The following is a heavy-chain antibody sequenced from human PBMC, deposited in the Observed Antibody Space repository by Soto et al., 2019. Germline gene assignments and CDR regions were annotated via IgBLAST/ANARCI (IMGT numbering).Heavy chain of an antibody. D-gene: IGHD3-10*01. CDR2: IYYSGST. Sequence: PSETLSLTCTVSGGSISSGGYYWSWIRQHPGKGLEWIGYIYYSGSTYYNPSLKSRVTISVDTSKNQFSLKLSSVTAADTAVYYCARDNYYGSGSYSDNWFDPWGQGTLVTVSS. CDR1: GGSISSGGYY. V-gene: IGHV4-31*03. CDR3: ARDNYYGSGSYSDNWFDP. J-gene: IGHJ5*02.